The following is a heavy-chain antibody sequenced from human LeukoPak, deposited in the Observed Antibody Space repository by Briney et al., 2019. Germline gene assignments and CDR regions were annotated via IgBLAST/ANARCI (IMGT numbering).Heavy chain of an antibody. CDR3: ARGQGGYSYGYVGYYYGMDV. CDR1: GGTFSSYA. CDR2: IIPIFGTA. V-gene: IGHV1-69*01. D-gene: IGHD5-18*01. Sequence: GSSVKVSCKASGGTFSSYAISWVRQAPGQGLEWMGGIIPIFGTANYAQKFQGRVTITADESTSTAYMELSSLSSEDTAVYYCARGQGGYSYGYVGYYYGMDVWGKGTTVTVSS. J-gene: IGHJ6*04.